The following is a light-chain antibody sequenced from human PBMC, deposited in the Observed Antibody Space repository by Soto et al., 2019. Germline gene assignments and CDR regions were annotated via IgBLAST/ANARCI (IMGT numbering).Light chain of an antibody. CDR2: EVS. Sequence: QSALTQPPSASGSPGQSVTISCTGTSSDVGGYNYVSWYQQHPGKAPKLMIYEVSKRPSGVPDRLSGSRSGNAASLTVSGLQAEDEADYYCSSYAGSNIPYVFGTGTKVTVL. CDR3: SSYAGSNIPYV. V-gene: IGLV2-8*01. J-gene: IGLJ1*01. CDR1: SSDVGGYNY.